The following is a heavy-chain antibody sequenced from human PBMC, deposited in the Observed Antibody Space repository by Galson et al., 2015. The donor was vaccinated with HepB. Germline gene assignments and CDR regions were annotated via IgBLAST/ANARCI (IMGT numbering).Heavy chain of an antibody. D-gene: IGHD1-26*01. J-gene: IGHJ3*02. V-gene: IGHV3-7*03. Sequence: SLRLSCAASGFTFSSYWMSWVRQAPGKGLEWVANIKQDGSEKYYVDSVKGRFTISRDNAKNSLYLQMNSLRAEDTAVYYCARDRNKWELRTYDAFDIWGQGTMVTVSS. CDR3: ARDRNKWELRTYDAFDI. CDR2: IKQDGSEK. CDR1: GFTFSSYW.